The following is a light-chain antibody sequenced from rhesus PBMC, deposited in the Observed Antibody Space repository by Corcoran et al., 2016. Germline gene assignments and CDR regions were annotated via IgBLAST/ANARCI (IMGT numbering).Light chain of an antibody. Sequence: QAALTQPRSVSGSPGQSVTISCTGTSSDIGAYNYVSWYRQHPGTAPERMIYEVNKRPSGVSDRFSGSKSGTTASLTISGLQAEDEADDYCSSYTGSNTFLFGGGTRLTVL. CDR2: EVN. J-gene: IGLJ2*01. V-gene: IGLV2-32*02. CDR3: SSYTGSNTFL. CDR1: SSDIGAYNY.